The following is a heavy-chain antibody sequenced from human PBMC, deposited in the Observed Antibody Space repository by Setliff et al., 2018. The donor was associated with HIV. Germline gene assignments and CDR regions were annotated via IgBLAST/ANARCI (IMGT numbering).Heavy chain of an antibody. CDR2: FDPQYDKT. D-gene: IGHD3-10*01. CDR1: GYTLTELS. Sequence: ASVKVSCKVSGYTLTELSIHWVRQAPGKGLEWMGGFDPQYDKTFYAQKFQGRVTMSEDTSTDTAYMELSRLRSDDTAVYYCARWVRGVAYYFDYWGQGTLVTVSS. V-gene: IGHV1-24*01. CDR3: ARWVRGVAYYFDY. J-gene: IGHJ4*02.